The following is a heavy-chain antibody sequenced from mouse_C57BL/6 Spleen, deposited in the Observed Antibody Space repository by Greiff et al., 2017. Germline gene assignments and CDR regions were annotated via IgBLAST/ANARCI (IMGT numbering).Heavy chain of an antibody. J-gene: IGHJ2*01. CDR3: AGLSNYYFGR. CDR2: ILPGSGST. V-gene: IGHV1-9*01. CDR1: GYTFPGYW. D-gene: IGHD2-5*01. Sequence: QVQLQQSGAELMKPGASVKLSCKATGYTFPGYWIEWVKQRPGHGLEWIGEILPGSGSTNYNEKFKGKATFTAATSSNTAYMHLSSLTTEDSAIYYYAGLSNYYFGRWGHGTTLSVSS.